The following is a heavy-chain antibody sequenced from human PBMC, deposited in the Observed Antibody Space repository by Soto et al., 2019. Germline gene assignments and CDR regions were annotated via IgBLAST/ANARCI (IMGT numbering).Heavy chain of an antibody. V-gene: IGHV1-46*01. D-gene: IGHD2-15*01. Sequence: ASVKVSFKASGYTFTTHYIHWVRQAPGQGPEWMGIIDPRSGSAGYAQRFQVSVTMTRDTPTSTFYMELSSLRSEDTAVYYCARDRGYCSGGSCYSGEYYSYGMEVWGQGTTVTVSS. CDR2: IDPRSGSA. CDR3: ARDRGYCSGGSCYSGEYYSYGMEV. J-gene: IGHJ6*02. CDR1: GYTFTTHY.